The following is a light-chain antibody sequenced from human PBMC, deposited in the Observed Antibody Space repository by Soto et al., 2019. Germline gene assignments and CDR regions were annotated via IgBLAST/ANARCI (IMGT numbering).Light chain of an antibody. CDR3: CSYTTSSTRV. J-gene: IGLJ1*01. CDR2: EVS. V-gene: IGLV2-14*01. Sequence: QSALTQPASGSGSPGQSITISCTGTSSDVGGYNYVSWYQQYPGKAPKLMIYEVSNRPSGVSNRFSGSKSGNTASLTISGLQAEDEADYYCCSYTTSSTRVFGTGTKLTVL. CDR1: SSDVGGYNY.